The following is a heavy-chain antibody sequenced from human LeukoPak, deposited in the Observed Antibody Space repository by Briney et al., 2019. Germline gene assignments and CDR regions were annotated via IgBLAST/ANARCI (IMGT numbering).Heavy chain of an antibody. CDR1: GFTFSSYW. CDR3: VVASTARGGIDF. V-gene: IGHV3-7*01. Sequence: PGGSLRLSCVASGFTFSSYWMSWVRHAPGEGLEWVANMNQDGSEKYYVDSVRGRFTISRDNAKNSLYLQMNSLRVEETVVYCCVVASTARGGIDFWGQGTLVTVSS. D-gene: IGHD5-18*01. J-gene: IGHJ4*02. CDR2: MNQDGSEK.